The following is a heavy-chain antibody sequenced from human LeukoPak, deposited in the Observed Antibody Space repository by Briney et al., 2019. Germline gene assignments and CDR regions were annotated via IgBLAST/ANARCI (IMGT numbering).Heavy chain of an antibody. J-gene: IGHJ4*02. CDR2: INPNSGGT. CDR1: GYAFTGYY. Sequence: ASVKVSCKASGYAFTGYYMHWVRQAPGQGLEWMGWINPNSGGTNYAQKFQGRVTMTRDTSTSTVYMELSSLRSEDTAVYYCARALTMIVEPAVDYWGQGTLVTVSS. V-gene: IGHV1-2*02. CDR3: ARALTMIVEPAVDY. D-gene: IGHD3-22*01.